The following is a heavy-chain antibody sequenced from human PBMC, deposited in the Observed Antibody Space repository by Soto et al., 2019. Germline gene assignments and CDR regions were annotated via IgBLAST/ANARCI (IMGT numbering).Heavy chain of an antibody. CDR3: ARDVSCSGGSCYSSELDY. CDR2: IYHSGST. CDR1: GGSISSSNW. D-gene: IGHD2-15*01. J-gene: IGHJ4*02. Sequence: QVQLQESGPGLVKPSGTLSLTCAVYGGSISSSNWWSWVRQPPGKGLEWIGEIYHSGSTNYNPSLKSRVTISVDKSKNQFSLKLSSVTAADTAVYYCARDVSCSGGSCYSSELDYWGQGTLVTVSS. V-gene: IGHV4-4*02.